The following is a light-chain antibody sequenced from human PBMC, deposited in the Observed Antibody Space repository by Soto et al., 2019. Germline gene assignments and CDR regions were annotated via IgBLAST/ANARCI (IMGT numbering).Light chain of an antibody. CDR1: QTIFSW. CDR2: DGS. Sequence: DIQMTQSPSTLSASVGDRVTVTCRASQTIFSWLAWFQQKPGKAPKLLIYDGSTLESGVPSRFTGSGSGTEFTLTISSLQPDDFATYYCQQYNSQWTFGQGTKVEFK. J-gene: IGKJ1*01. V-gene: IGKV1-5*01. CDR3: QQYNSQWT.